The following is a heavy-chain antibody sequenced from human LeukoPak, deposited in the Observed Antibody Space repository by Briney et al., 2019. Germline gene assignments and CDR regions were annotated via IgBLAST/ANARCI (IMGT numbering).Heavy chain of an antibody. CDR1: GFTFSSYA. Sequence: AGGSLRLSCAASGFTFSSYAMSWVRQAPGKGLEWVSAISGSGGSTYYADSVKGRFTISRDNAKNSLYLQMNSLRPEDMALYYCAKDKRITLFASDPYFDYWGQGTLVTVSS. D-gene: IGHD3-3*01. CDR3: AKDKRITLFASDPYFDY. J-gene: IGHJ4*02. CDR2: ISGSGGST. V-gene: IGHV3-23*01.